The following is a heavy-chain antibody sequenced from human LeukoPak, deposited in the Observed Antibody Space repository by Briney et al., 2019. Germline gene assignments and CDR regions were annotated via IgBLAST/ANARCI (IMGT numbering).Heavy chain of an antibody. D-gene: IGHD3-3*01. CDR3: ARDYDFWSGYYTYYYYYMDV. CDR1: GGSISSYY. J-gene: IGHJ6*03. V-gene: IGHV4-4*07. CDR2: IYTSGST. Sequence: SETLSLTCTVSGGSISSYYWSWIRQPAGKGLEWIGRIYTSGSTNYNPSLKSRVTMSVDTSKNQFSLKLSSVTAAGTAVYYCARDYDFWSGYYTYYYYYMDVWGKGTTVTVSS.